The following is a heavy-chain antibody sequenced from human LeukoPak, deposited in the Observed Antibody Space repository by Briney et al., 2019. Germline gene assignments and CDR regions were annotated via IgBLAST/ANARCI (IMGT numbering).Heavy chain of an antibody. D-gene: IGHD6-6*01. CDR1: GFTFSGYG. CDR2: IWYDGSNA. V-gene: IGHV3-33*06. Sequence: GGSLRLSCAASGFTFSGYGMHWVRQAPGKGLEWVAVIWYDGSNAYYADSVKGRFTVSRDNAKNTLYLQMNSLRVEDTAVYYCAKDVEYSSSSGGFDYWGQGTLVTVSS. CDR3: AKDVEYSSSSGGFDY. J-gene: IGHJ4*02.